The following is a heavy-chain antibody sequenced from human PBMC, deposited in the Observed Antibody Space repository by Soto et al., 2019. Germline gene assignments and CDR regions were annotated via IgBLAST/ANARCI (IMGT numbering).Heavy chain of an antibody. D-gene: IGHD6-19*01. CDR1: GGTFSSYA. J-gene: IGHJ4*02. Sequence: GASVKVSCKASGGTFSSYAISWVRQTPGQGLEWMGGIIPIFGTANYAQKFQGRVTITADESTSTAYMELSSLRSEDTAVYYCARDAPDSSWLVHDYWGQGTLVTVSS. V-gene: IGHV1-69*13. CDR2: IIPIFGTA. CDR3: ARDAPDSSWLVHDY.